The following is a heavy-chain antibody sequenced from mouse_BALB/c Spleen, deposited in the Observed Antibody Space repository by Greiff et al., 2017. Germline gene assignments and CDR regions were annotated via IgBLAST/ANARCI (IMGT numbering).Heavy chain of an antibody. V-gene: IGHV1-7*01. Sequence: QVQLQQSGAELAKPGASVKMSCKASGYTFTSYWMHWVKQRPGQGLEWIGYINPSTGYTEYNQKFKDKATLTADKSSSTAYMQLSSLTSEDSAVYYCARGSTMITRFAYWGQGSLVTVSA. D-gene: IGHD2-4*01. J-gene: IGHJ3*01. CDR1: GYTFTSYW. CDR3: ARGSTMITRFAY. CDR2: INPSTGYT.